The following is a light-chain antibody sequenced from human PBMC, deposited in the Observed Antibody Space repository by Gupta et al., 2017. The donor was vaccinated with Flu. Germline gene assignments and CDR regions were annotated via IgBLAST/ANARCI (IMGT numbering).Light chain of an antibody. J-gene: IGKJ1*01. V-gene: IGKV1-12*01. CDR1: QGINDW. CDR3: QQSDAFRT. Sequence: GDRVTITCRASQGINDWLAWYQHKPGEAPKLLIYAASILQSGVPSRFSGSGSGTDFTLTISSLQPEDCATYYCQQSDAFRTFGPGTRV. CDR2: AAS.